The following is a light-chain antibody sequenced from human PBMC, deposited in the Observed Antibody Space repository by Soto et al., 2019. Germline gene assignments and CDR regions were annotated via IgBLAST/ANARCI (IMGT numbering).Light chain of an antibody. CDR2: EVT. V-gene: IGLV2-8*01. Sequence: QSALTQPPSASGSPGQSVTISCTGTSRDVGDHDYVSWYQQHPGKAPKLMIYEVTKRPSGVPDRFSGSKSGNAASLTVSGLHALDEADYYCNSYVPGNNVIFGGGTKLTVL. CDR1: SRDVGDHDY. CDR3: NSYVPGNNVI. J-gene: IGLJ2*01.